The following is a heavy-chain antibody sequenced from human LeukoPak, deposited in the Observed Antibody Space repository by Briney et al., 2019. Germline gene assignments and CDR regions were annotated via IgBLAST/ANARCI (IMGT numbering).Heavy chain of an antibody. J-gene: IGHJ4*02. V-gene: IGHV1-3*01. D-gene: IGHD6-19*01. CDR1: GDRFTNYA. CDR3: ARAGGIAVAGGDHYFDY. CDR2: INGGNGNT. Sequence: WASVKVSCKASGDRFTNYAIRWVRQAPGQRLECMGWINGGNGNTKYSQKFQGRVTIFRDTSATTAYMELSSLKSEDTAVYFCARAGGIAVAGGDHYFDYWGQGTLVTVSS.